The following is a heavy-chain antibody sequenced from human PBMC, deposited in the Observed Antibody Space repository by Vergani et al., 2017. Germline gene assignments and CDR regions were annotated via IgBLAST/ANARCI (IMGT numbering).Heavy chain of an antibody. V-gene: IGHV1-69*12. J-gene: IGHJ6*02. CDR2: IIPIFGTA. Sequence: QVQLVQSGAEVKKPGSSVKVSCKASGGTFSSYAISWVRQAPGQGLEWMGGIIPIFGTANYAQKFQGRVTITADESTSTAYMELSSLRSEDTAVYYCARDGHDDGGNEPASGMDVWGQGTTVTVSS. CDR1: GGTFSSYA. D-gene: IGHD4-23*01. CDR3: ARDGHDDGGNEPASGMDV.